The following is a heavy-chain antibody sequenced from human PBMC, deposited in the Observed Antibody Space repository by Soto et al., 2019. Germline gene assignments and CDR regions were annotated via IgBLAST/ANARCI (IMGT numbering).Heavy chain of an antibody. J-gene: IGHJ6*02. Sequence: PGGSLKISCKGSGYSLTTHLIGWGRQMPRKGLELMGRIDPSDSYTNYSPSLQGHVTISADKSISTAYLQWSSLKASDTAMYYCARLSVTEPYYFYGMDVWGQGTTVTVSS. CDR1: GYSLTTHL. D-gene: IGHD4-4*01. CDR2: IDPSDSYT. CDR3: ARLSVTEPYYFYGMDV. V-gene: IGHV5-10-1*01.